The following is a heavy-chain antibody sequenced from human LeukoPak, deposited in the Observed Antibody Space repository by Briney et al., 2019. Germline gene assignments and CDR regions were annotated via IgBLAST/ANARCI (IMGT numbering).Heavy chain of an antibody. Sequence: GGSLRLSCAASGFTFSSYGMHWVRRAPGKGLEWVAVISYDGRNKYYADSVKGRFTISRDNSKNTLYLQMNSLRAEDTAVYYCATVVPAARPDYWGQGTLVTVSS. J-gene: IGHJ4*02. CDR3: ATVVPAARPDY. CDR2: ISYDGRNK. V-gene: IGHV3-30*03. CDR1: GFTFSSYG. D-gene: IGHD2-2*01.